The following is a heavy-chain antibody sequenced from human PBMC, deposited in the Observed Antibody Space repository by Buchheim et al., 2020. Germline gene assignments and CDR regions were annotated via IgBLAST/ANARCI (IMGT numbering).Heavy chain of an antibody. CDR1: GFTFHSYA. Sequence: QVQLVESGGGVVQPGGSLRLSCAASGFTFHSYAMHWVRQAPGKGPECVAVISYDGKTKNYADSVKGRFTISRDNSKDTLFLQLNNLRPDDTAVYFCAAGGYRYSGFLLYWGQGIL. CDR3: AAGGYRYSGFLLY. CDR2: ISYDGKTK. D-gene: IGHD3-16*02. V-gene: IGHV3-30*03. J-gene: IGHJ4*03.